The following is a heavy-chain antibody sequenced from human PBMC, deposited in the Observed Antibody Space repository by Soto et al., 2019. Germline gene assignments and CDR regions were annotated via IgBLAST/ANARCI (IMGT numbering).Heavy chain of an antibody. V-gene: IGHV3-30-3*01. D-gene: IGHD5-12*01. Sequence: QVQLVESGGGVVQPGRSLRLSCAASGFTFSSYAMHWVRQAPGKGLEWVAVISYDGSNKYYADSVKGRFTISRDNSKNTLYLQMNSLSAEDTAVYYCARPRGEMATARGFDYWGQGTLVTVSS. CDR2: ISYDGSNK. CDR1: GFTFSSYA. CDR3: ARPRGEMATARGFDY. J-gene: IGHJ4*02.